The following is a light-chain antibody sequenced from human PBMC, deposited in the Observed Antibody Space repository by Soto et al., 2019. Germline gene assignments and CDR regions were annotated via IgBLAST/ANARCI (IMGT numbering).Light chain of an antibody. Sequence: QLVLTQSSSASASLGASFKLTCTLSRGHSSYAIAWHQQQTEKGPRYLMKLNSDGSHSKGDGIPDRFSGSSSGAERYLTISRLQSEDEADYYCQTWGSGIHVVFGGGTKVTVL. V-gene: IGLV4-69*01. CDR2: LNSDGSH. J-gene: IGLJ2*01. CDR3: QTWGSGIHVV. CDR1: RGHSSYA.